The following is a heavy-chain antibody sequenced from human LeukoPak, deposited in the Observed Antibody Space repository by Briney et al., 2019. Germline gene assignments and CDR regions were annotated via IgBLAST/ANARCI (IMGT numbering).Heavy chain of an antibody. Sequence: ASVKVSCKASGYTFTSYGISWVRQAPGQGLEWMGWISAYNGNTNYAQKLQGRVTITADESTSTAYMELSSLRSEDTAVYYCARWYVRSSGWYLWAGYGMDVWGQGTMVTVSS. CDR2: ISAYNGNT. J-gene: IGHJ6*02. CDR3: ARWYVRSSGWYLWAGYGMDV. V-gene: IGHV1-18*01. D-gene: IGHD6-19*01. CDR1: GYTFTSYG.